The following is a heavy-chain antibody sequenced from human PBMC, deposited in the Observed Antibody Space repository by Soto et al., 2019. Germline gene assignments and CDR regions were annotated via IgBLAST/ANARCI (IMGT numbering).Heavy chain of an antibody. Sequence: EVQLVESGGGLVKPGGSLRLSCAASGFSFSSYSMNWVRQAPGKGLEWVSSISSSTSYINYADSVKGRFTISRDNAKKSLYLQMNSLRDEDTAVYYCARGYTGYCSGGTSYWFDPWGQGALVTVSS. CDR1: GFSFSSYS. V-gene: IGHV3-21*01. D-gene: IGHD2-15*01. CDR2: ISSSTSYI. J-gene: IGHJ5*02. CDR3: ARGYTGYCSGGTSYWFDP.